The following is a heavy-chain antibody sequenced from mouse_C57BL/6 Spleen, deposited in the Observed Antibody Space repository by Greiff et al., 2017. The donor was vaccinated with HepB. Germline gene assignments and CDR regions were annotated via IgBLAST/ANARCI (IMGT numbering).Heavy chain of an antibody. Sequence: EVQLQQSGAELVRPGASVKLSCTASGFNIKDDYMHWVKQRPEQGLEWIGWIDPENGDTEYASKFQGKATITADTSSNTAYLQLSSLTSEDTAVYYCTTRGGYYVVTILFAYWGQGTLVTVSA. V-gene: IGHV14-4*01. CDR1: GFNIKDDY. D-gene: IGHD2-3*01. J-gene: IGHJ3*01. CDR2: IDPENGDT. CDR3: TTRGGYYVVTILFAY.